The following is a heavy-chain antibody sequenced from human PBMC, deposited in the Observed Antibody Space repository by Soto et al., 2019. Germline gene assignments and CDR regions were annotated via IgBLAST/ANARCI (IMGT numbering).Heavy chain of an antibody. Sequence: VASVKVSCKASGYNISSYDIIWVRQAAGQGLEWMGWMDPNRGHSDSVQNFRGRVTMTTNISASTAYMELSGLRSDDTGVYYCARAVSPYFGTWFDPWGQGTLVTVSS. CDR2: MDPNRGHS. CDR1: GYNISSYD. J-gene: IGHJ5*02. CDR3: ARAVSPYFGTWFDP. D-gene: IGHD3-10*01. V-gene: IGHV1-8*01.